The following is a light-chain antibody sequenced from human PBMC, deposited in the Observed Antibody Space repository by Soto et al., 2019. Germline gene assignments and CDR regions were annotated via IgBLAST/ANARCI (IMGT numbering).Light chain of an antibody. CDR2: AAS. CDR3: QQLNSYPLT. Sequence: DIQMTQSPSTLSASVGDRVTIACWGSQSISNWLAWYQQKPGEAPNLLIYAASTLQSGVPSRFSGSGSGTDFTLTISSLQPEDFATYYCQQLNSYPLTFGGGTKVDIK. J-gene: IGKJ4*01. CDR1: QSISNW. V-gene: IGKV1-5*01.